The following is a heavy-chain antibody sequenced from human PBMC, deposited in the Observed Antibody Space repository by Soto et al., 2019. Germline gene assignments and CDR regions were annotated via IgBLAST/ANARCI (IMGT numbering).Heavy chain of an antibody. CDR1: GYSFTRHD. D-gene: IGHD3-3*01. Sequence: QVQLVQSGAEVKKPGASVKVSCKASGYSFTRHDINWVRQAPGQGLEWMGWINPSSGNTGYAQRFLGRLTMTTDTSTSTAYMELSGLKSEDTAIYYCAREGILFSGVIVSYGMDVWGQGTTVTFP. CDR3: AREGILFSGVIVSYGMDV. CDR2: INPSSGNT. J-gene: IGHJ6*02. V-gene: IGHV1-8*01.